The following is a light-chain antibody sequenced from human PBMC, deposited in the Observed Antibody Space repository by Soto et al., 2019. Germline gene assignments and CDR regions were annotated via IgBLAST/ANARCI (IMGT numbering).Light chain of an antibody. V-gene: IGKV3-20*01. J-gene: IGKJ4*01. Sequence: VVLTQSPATLSLSPGEKATLSCRASQDINTYLGWYQQKPGQAPRLLLYGASTRATGIPARFSGSGSGTDFTLTISRLEPEDFAVYYCQQYGSSSRLTFGGGTKVDI. CDR1: QDINTY. CDR2: GAS. CDR3: QQYGSSSRLT.